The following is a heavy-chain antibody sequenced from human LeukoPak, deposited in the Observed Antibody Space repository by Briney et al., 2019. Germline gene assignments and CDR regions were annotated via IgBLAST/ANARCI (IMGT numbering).Heavy chain of an antibody. V-gene: IGHV4-34*01. Sequence: SETLSLTCAVYGGSFSGYYWSWIRQPPGKGLEWIGEINHSGSTNYNPSLKSRVTISVDTSKNQFSLKLSSVTAADTAVYHCARGRITMVRGVILDYWGQGTLVTVSS. CDR3: ARGRITMVRGVILDY. CDR1: GGSFSGYY. D-gene: IGHD3-10*01. J-gene: IGHJ4*02. CDR2: INHSGST.